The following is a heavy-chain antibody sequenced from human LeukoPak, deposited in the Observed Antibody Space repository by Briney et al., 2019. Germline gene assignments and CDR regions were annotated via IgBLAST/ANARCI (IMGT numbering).Heavy chain of an antibody. V-gene: IGHV3-23*01. J-gene: IGHJ4*02. CDR1: GFTFSSYP. Sequence: GGSLRLSCAASGFTFSSYPMSWVRQAPGKGLEWVSAISGSGVNTYYADSVKGRFTVSRDNSKNTLYLQMNSLRAEDTAVYYCARSPVWGPQKDWGQGTLVTVSS. CDR2: ISGSGVNT. D-gene: IGHD3-16*01. CDR3: ARSPVWGPQKD.